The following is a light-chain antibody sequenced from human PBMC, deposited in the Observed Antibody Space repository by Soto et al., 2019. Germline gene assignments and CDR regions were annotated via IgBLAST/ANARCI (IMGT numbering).Light chain of an antibody. Sequence: QSVLTQPRSVSGSPGQSVTISCTATSSDVGGYNFVSWYQHHPGKAPKLLIYDVFKRPSGVPDRFSGSKSGYTTSLTISGLQAEDESEYYCCSYASTYTHYVFGTGTKVTVL. CDR3: CSYASTYTHYV. CDR1: SSDVGGYNF. V-gene: IGLV2-11*01. CDR2: DVF. J-gene: IGLJ1*01.